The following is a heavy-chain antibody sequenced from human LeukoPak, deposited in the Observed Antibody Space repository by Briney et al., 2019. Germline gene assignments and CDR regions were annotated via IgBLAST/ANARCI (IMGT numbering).Heavy chain of an antibody. CDR2: INPDSGDA. V-gene: IGHV1-2*06. D-gene: IGHD3-10*01. Sequence: ASVKVSCKASRYTFTDYYIHWVRQAPGQGLEWMGRINPDSGDANSAQKFQGRVIMTRDTSISTAYMELRRLRSDDTATYYCAKDHGFIGSNWFDPWGQGTLVTVSS. J-gene: IGHJ5*02. CDR1: RYTFTDYY. CDR3: AKDHGFIGSNWFDP.